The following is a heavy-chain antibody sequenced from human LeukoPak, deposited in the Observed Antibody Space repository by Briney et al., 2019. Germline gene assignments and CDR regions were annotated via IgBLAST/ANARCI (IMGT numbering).Heavy chain of an antibody. CDR3: ATFPDYEPIDN. Sequence: SETLSLTCVFSGESFSGYYWSWIRQPPGKGLEWIGDINHCGGTSYNPSLKSRLSISIDTSKNQFSLILDSVTAADTAVYFCATFPDYEPIDNWGQGTLVTVSS. V-gene: IGHV4-34*01. J-gene: IGHJ4*02. CDR2: INHCGGT. CDR1: GESFSGYY. D-gene: IGHD3-16*01.